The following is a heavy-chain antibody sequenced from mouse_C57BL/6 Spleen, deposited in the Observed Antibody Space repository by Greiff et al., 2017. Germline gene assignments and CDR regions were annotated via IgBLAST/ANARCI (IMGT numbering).Heavy chain of an antibody. J-gene: IGHJ1*03. CDR3: ARERGQPSEALYWYFDV. V-gene: IGHV1-82*01. CDR1: GYAFSSSW. CDR2: IYPGDGDT. D-gene: IGHD3-3*01. Sequence: QVQLQQSGPELVKPGASVKISCKASGYAFSSSWMNWVKQRPGKGLEWIGRIYPGDGDTNYNGKFKGKATLTADKSSSTAYMQLSSLTSEDSAVYFCARERGQPSEALYWYFDVWGTGTTVTVSS.